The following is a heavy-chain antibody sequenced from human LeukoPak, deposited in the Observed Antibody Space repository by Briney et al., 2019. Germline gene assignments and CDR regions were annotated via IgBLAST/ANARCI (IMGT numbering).Heavy chain of an antibody. J-gene: IGHJ3*02. CDR2: IKPDGSEK. D-gene: IGHD3-22*01. CDR1: GFNFATYW. CDR3: AREDDSSGYYSDAFDI. V-gene: IGHV3-7*03. Sequence: PGGSLRLSCAATGFNFATYWMSWVRQAPGKGLEWVANIKPDGSEKHYVDSMKGRFTISRGNAKNSLYLQMNSLRAEDTAVYYCAREDDSSGYYSDAFDIWGQGTMVTVSS.